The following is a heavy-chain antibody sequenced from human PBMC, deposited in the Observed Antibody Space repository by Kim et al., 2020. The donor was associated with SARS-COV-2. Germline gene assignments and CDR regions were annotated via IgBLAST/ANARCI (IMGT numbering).Heavy chain of an antibody. J-gene: IGHJ4*01. CDR1: GFTFTNYG. Sequence: GGSLRLSCAASGFTFTNYGMHWVRQAPGKGLEWVAVISYDGSNKYFADSVKGRFTISRDDSKKTLYLQMNSLRPEDTAVYYCAKGGWDGSESYLSKYYF. CDR3: AKGGWDGSESYLSKYYF. V-gene: IGHV3-30*18. D-gene: IGHD3-10*01. CDR2: ISYDGSNK.